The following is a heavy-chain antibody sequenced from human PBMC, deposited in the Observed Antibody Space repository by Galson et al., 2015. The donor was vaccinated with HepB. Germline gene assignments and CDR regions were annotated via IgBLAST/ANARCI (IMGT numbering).Heavy chain of an antibody. CDR2: ITNGDANM. D-gene: IGHD2-2*01. V-gene: IGHV3-11*01. Sequence: SLRLSCAASGFTFSSYYMSWIRQAPGKGLEWVSCITNGDANMYYADSVRGRFTISRDNAKNSLYLQMNSLRAEDTAVYYCARDRGVLAPAATFYMDVWSKGTTVTVSS. CDR1: GFTFSSYY. CDR3: ARDRGVLAPAATFYMDV. J-gene: IGHJ6*03.